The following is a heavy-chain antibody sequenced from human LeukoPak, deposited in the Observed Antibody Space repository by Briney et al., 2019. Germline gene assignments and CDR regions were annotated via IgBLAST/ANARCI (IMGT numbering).Heavy chain of an antibody. Sequence: GESLRLSCAASGFTFSSYRMNWVRQAPGKGLEWVSSISSSSSYIYYADSVKGRFTLSRDNARNSLYLQVNSLRAEDTAVYYCARDVEYYYFDYWGQGTLVTVSS. V-gene: IGHV3-21*01. D-gene: IGHD2/OR15-2a*01. J-gene: IGHJ4*02. CDR1: GFTFSSYR. CDR3: ARDVEYYYFDY. CDR2: ISSSSSYI.